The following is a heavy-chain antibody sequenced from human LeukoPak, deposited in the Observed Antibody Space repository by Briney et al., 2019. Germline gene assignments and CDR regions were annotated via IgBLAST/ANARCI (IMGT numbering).Heavy chain of an antibody. D-gene: IGHD5-24*01. V-gene: IGHV3-7*01. CDR1: GFTFSSSW. CDR3: TRSRRDGNDY. J-gene: IGHJ4*02. CDR2: INEDGSAK. Sequence: GGSLRLSCAASGFTFSSSWMSWVRQAPGKGPEWVANINEDGSAKYYVDSVKGRFTISRDNAKRSLDLQVNSLRAEDTAVYYCTRSRRDGNDYWGQGTLVTVSS.